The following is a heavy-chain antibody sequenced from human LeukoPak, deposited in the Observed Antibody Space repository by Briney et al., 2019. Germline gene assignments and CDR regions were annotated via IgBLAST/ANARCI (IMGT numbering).Heavy chain of an antibody. V-gene: IGHV1-18*04. CDR1: GYTLTDYY. J-gene: IGHJ1*01. CDR2: ISAYNGNT. CDR3: TTPGSKELWSGDLLPDEYFQH. Sequence: GASVKVSCKASGYTLTDYYMHWVRQAPGQGLEWMGWISAYNGNTNYAQKLQGRVTMTTDTSTSTAYMELRSLRSDDTAVYYCTTPGSKELWSGDLLPDEYFQHWGQGTLVTVSS. D-gene: IGHD3-10*01.